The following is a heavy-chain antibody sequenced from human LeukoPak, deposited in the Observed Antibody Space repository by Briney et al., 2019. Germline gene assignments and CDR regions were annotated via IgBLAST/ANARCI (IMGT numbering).Heavy chain of an antibody. CDR2: ISAYNGNT. CDR1: GYTFTSYY. CDR3: ARDLGEDTTMIFFDY. D-gene: IGHD5-18*01. Sequence: ASVTVSCTASGYTFTSYYMHWVRQAPGQGLEWMGWISAYNGNTNSAQKFQGRVTMTTDISTSTAYMELRSLRSDDTAVYYCARDLGEDTTMIFFDYWGQGTLVTVSS. J-gene: IGHJ4*02. V-gene: IGHV1-18*04.